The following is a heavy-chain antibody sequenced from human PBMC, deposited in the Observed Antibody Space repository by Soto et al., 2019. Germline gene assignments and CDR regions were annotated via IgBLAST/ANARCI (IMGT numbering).Heavy chain of an antibody. Sequence: EVQLVESGGGLVQPGGSLRLSCAASGFTVSSNYMSWVRQAPGKGLEWVSVIYSGGSTYYADSVKGRITISRHNSKNTLYLQMNSLRAEDTAVYYCARVLGSTSVYYYYYYMDVWGKGTTVTVSS. CDR1: GFTVSSNY. CDR2: IYSGGST. CDR3: ARVLGSTSVYYYYYYMDV. V-gene: IGHV3-53*04. J-gene: IGHJ6*03. D-gene: IGHD2-2*01.